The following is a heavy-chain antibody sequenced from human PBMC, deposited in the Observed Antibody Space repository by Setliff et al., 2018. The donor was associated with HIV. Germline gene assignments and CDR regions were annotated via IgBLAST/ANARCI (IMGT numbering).Heavy chain of an antibody. CDR2: IYPGDSDT. Sequence: GESLKISCKASGYSFMSYWIGWVRQMPGKGLEWMGIIYPGDSDTKYSPSFQGQVTISADKSITTAYMELRSLRYDDTAVYYCARRADWFDLWGQGTLVTSPQ. V-gene: IGHV5-51*01. CDR1: GYSFMSYW. CDR3: ARRADWFDL. J-gene: IGHJ5*02.